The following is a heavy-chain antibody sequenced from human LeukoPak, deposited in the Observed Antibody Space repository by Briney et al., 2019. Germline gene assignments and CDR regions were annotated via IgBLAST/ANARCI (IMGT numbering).Heavy chain of an antibody. J-gene: IGHJ3*02. CDR2: ISSSGGST. CDR3: AKDDIVIVPTTPLDAFDI. CDR1: GFTFSDYY. V-gene: IGHV3-23*01. D-gene: IGHD2/OR15-2a*01. Sequence: PGGSLRLSCAASGFTFSDYYMSWVRQAPGKGLEWVSGISSSGGSTYYADSVKGRFTIFRDNSKNTLYLQMNSLSPEDTAIYYCAKDDIVIVPTTPLDAFDIWGQGTMVTVSS.